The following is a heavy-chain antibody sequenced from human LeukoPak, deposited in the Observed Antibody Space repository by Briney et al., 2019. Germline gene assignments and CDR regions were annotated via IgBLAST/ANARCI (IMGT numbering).Heavy chain of an antibody. J-gene: IGHJ4*02. CDR2: IYYSGST. D-gene: IGHD5-12*01. Sequence: SETLSLTCTVSGGSISSSSYYWGWIRQPPGKGLEWIGSIYYSGSTYYNPSLKSRVTISVHTSKSQFSLQLSSVTAADTAVYYCARHGSRVMATIEDSWGQGTLVIVSS. V-gene: IGHV4-39*01. CDR1: GGSISSSSYY. CDR3: ARHGSRVMATIEDS.